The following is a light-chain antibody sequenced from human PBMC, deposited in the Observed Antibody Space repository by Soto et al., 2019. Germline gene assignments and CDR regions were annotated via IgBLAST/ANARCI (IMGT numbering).Light chain of an antibody. J-gene: IGKJ3*01. Sequence: EIVLTQSPGTLSLSPGERATLSCRASQSVSSSYLTWYQQKPGQAPRLLIYGASGRATGIPDRFSGSGSGTDFTLTIRRLEPEDFAVYYCQQYGYSLFTFGPGTKVDI. CDR2: GAS. CDR3: QQYGYSLFT. CDR1: QSVSSSY. V-gene: IGKV3-20*01.